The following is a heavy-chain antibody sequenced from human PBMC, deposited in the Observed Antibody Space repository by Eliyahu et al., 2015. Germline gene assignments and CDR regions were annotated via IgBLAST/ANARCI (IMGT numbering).Heavy chain of an antibody. CDR2: IKGDGSGP. CDR1: XFPFSTYW. Sequence: EVQLVESGGAXVQPGGSLXLSCAASXFPFSTYWMXWVRQAPGKGLXXVSRIKGDGSGPSYADSVKGRFAISRDNAKNTLFLEMNNLRAEDTAVYYCARDRFCTSDSCYYYGMDVWGQGTTVTVSS. D-gene: IGHD2-8*02. CDR3: ARDRFCTSDSCYYYGMDV. V-gene: IGHV3-74*01. J-gene: IGHJ6*02.